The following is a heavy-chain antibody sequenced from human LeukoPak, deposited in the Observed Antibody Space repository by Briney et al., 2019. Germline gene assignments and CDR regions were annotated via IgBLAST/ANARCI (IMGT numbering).Heavy chain of an antibody. J-gene: IGHJ5*02. CDR3: SRDHGATGTTGFDP. V-gene: IGHV1-2*06. Sequence: GASVKVSCKASGDSFSGYFMHWVRQASGQGLEWMGRITPDSGDTKYPQKFQGRVTLTRDTSIKTASMELSGLRSDDTAIYYCSRDHGATGTTGFDPWGQGTLVIVSS. D-gene: IGHD1-1*01. CDR1: GDSFSGYF. CDR2: ITPDSGDT.